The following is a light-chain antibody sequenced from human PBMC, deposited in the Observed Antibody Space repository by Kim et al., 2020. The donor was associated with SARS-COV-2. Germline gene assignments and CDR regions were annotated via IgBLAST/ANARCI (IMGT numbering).Light chain of an antibody. CDR3: CSYAGSFSWV. Sequence: GQSVTISCTGNSTGVGGYDLVSWYQQFPGEAPQLMIYDVSNRPSGVPDRFSGSKSGNTASLTISGLQAEDEADYYCCSYAGSFSWVFGGGTQLTVL. V-gene: IGLV2-11*01. J-gene: IGLJ3*02. CDR1: STGVGGYDL. CDR2: DVS.